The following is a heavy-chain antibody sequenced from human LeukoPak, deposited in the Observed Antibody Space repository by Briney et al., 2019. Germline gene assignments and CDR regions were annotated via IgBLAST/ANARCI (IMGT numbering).Heavy chain of an antibody. CDR1: GYTFTSYG. Sequence: GASVKVSCKASGYTFTSYGISWVRQAPGQGLEWMGWISAYNGNTNYAQKLQGRVTMTTDTSTSTAYMELWSLRSDDTAVYYCARDRLSPDDILTGYYHPFDYWGQGTLVTVSS. D-gene: IGHD3-9*01. CDR3: ARDRLSPDDILTGYYHPFDY. V-gene: IGHV1-18*01. J-gene: IGHJ4*02. CDR2: ISAYNGNT.